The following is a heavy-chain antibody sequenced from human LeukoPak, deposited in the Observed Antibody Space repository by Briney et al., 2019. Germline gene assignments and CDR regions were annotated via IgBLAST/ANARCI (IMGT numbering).Heavy chain of an antibody. V-gene: IGHV1-69*13. CDR1: GGTFSSYA. CDR3: ARAARRGSYYNFPYFDY. Sequence: SVKVSCKASGGTFSSYAISWVRQAPGQGLEWMGGIIPIFGTANYAQKFQGRVTITADESTSTAYMELSSLRSEDTAVYFCARAARRGSYYNFPYFDYWGQGTLVTVSS. J-gene: IGHJ4*02. D-gene: IGHD3-10*01. CDR2: IIPIFGTA.